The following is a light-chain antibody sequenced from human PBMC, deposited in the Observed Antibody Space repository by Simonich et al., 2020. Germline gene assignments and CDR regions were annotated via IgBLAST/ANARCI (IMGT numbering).Light chain of an antibody. CDR1: QGINNY. CDR3: QKYNRAPRT. J-gene: IGKJ1*01. Sequence: DIQMTQTPSPLSASVGDRATITCRASQGINNYLAWYQQKPGKVPKLLIYGASTLQSGVPARFSGSGSGTDFTLTISSLQPEDVATYYCQKYNRAPRTFGQGTKVEIK. CDR2: GAS. V-gene: IGKV1-27*01.